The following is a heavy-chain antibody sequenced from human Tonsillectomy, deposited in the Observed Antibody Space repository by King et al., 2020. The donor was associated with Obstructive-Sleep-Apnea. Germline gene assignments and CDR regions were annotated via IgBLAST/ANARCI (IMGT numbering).Heavy chain of an antibody. CDR1: GGSVSSGGYS. Sequence: QLQESGSGLVKPSQTLSLTCGVSGGSVSSGGYSWSWIRQPPGKGLEWIGYIHYSGTTSYNPSLKSRVTISVDRSRNQFSLKLTSVTAADTAVYYCARYYYYYGMDVWGQGTTVTVAS. CDR3: ARYYYYYGMDV. CDR2: IHYSGTT. V-gene: IGHV4-30-2*01. J-gene: IGHJ6*02.